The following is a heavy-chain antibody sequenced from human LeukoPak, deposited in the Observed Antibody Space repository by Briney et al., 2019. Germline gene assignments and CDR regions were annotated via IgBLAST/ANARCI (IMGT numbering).Heavy chain of an antibody. V-gene: IGHV4-4*02. CDR2: IYHDGST. CDR3: ARVYYYYMDV. Sequence: SETLSLTCAVSGGSISSNNWWIWVRQSPEKGLEWIGEIYHDGSTNYNPSLKSRVTISMDKSKNQLSLKLNFVTAADTAVYYCARVYYYYMDVWGKGTTVTVSS. CDR1: GGSISSNNW. J-gene: IGHJ6*03.